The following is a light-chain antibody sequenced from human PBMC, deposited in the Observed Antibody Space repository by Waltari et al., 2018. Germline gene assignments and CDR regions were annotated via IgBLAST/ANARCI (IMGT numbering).Light chain of an antibody. V-gene: IGLV1-40*01. CDR3: QSYDTTLSVV. Sequence: QSVLTQPPSVSGAPGQRVTISCTGSGSNIGAGYAVHWYPHLPRPAPKLLIYGGTIGPLGVHDRFCGSTSGTSAFLAITGLQAEDEADYYCQSYDTTLSVVFGGGTKLTVL. CDR2: GGT. CDR1: GSNIGAGYA. J-gene: IGLJ3*02.